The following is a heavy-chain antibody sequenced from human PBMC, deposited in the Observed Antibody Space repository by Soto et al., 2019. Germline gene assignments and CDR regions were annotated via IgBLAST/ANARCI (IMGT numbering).Heavy chain of an antibody. CDR2: TYFRSKCYN. D-gene: IGHD5-12*01. V-gene: IGHV6-1*01. CDR3: AKGDNLGPKTGYAFDP. J-gene: IGHJ5*02. CDR1: GDSVSGNSAH. Sequence: PYQSLALTCAIYGDSVSGNSAHWNCIRQSQSRGLEWLGRTYFRSKCYNDYAVSLKSRIIINPDTSNNQFSLQLNSVTPEDTAVYLCAKGDNLGPKTGYAFDPWGQGIMVTVSS.